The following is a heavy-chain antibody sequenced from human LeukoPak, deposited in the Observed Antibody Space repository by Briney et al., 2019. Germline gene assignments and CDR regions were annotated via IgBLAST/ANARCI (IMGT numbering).Heavy chain of an antibody. V-gene: IGHV1-2*02. Sequence: ASVKVSCKASGYTFTGYYMHWVRRAPGQGLEWMGWINPNSGGTNYAQKFQGRVTMTRDTSISTAYMELSRLRSDDTAAYYCARGSYYYDSSGIAPDYWGQGTLVTVSS. J-gene: IGHJ4*02. CDR1: GYTFTGYY. D-gene: IGHD3-22*01. CDR3: ARGSYYYDSSGIAPDY. CDR2: INPNSGGT.